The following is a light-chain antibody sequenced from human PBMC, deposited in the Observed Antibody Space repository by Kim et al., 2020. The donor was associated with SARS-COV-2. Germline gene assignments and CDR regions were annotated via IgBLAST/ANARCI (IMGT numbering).Light chain of an antibody. J-gene: IGLJ3*02. V-gene: IGLV8-61*01. Sequence: QTVVTQEPSFSVSPGGTVTLTCGLSSGSVSTDHYPAWYQQTPGQAPRTLIYSTKTRSSGVPDRFSGSILGNKAALTITGAQADDECDYYCVLYMPSGIWVFGGGTQLTVL. CDR2: STK. CDR3: VLYMPSGIWV. CDR1: SGSVSTDHY.